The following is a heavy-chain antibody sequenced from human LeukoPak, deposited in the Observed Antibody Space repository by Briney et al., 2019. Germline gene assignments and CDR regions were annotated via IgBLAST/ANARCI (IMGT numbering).Heavy chain of an antibody. CDR3: AKDVSGSIDS. J-gene: IGHJ4*02. CDR1: GFIFSDYN. CDR2: ISGDGGRT. V-gene: IGHV3-43*02. D-gene: IGHD5/OR15-5a*01. Sequence: GGSLRLSCAASGFIFSDYNMHWVRQVPGKGLEWVSIISGDGGRTSYADSVKGRVTISRDNSKNSLYLQMNSLRTEDTAFYYCAKDVSGSIDSWGQGTLVTVSS.